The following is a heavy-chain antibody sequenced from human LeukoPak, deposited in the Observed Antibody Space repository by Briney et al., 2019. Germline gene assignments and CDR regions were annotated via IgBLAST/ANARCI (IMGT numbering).Heavy chain of an antibody. CDR3: ARDMLSPNYYGMDV. V-gene: IGHV3-30-3*01. CDR2: ISYDGSNK. J-gene: IGHJ6*02. D-gene: IGHD2-8*01. CDR1: GFTFSSYA. Sequence: GGSLRLSCAASGFTFSSYAMHWVRQAPGKGLEWVAVISYDGSNKYYADSVKGRFTISRDNSKNTLYLQMNSLRAEDTAVYYCARDMLSPNYYGMDVWGQGTTVTVSS.